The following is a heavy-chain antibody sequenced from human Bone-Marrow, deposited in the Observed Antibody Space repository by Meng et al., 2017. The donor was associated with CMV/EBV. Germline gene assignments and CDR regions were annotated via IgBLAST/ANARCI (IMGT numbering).Heavy chain of an antibody. CDR1: GGSISSGDYY. J-gene: IGHJ6*02. Sequence: SETPSLTCTVSGGSISSGDYYWSWIRQPPGKGLEWIGSIYYSGSTYYNPSLKSRVTISVDTSKNQFSLKLSSVTAADTAVYYCARFEDDILTGYYYGMDVWGQGTTVTVSS. D-gene: IGHD3-9*01. CDR3: ARFEDDILTGYYYGMDV. CDR2: IYYSGST. V-gene: IGHV4-39*01.